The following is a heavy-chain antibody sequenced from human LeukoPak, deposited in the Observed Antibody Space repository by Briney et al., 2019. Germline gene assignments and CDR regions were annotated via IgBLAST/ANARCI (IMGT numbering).Heavy chain of an antibody. J-gene: IGHJ3*02. CDR3: ARASDLITMVRGGYAFDI. Sequence: SVKVSCKASGGTFSSYAISWVRQAPGQGLEWMGRIIPILGIANYAQKFQGRVTITADKSTSTAYMELSSLRSEDTAVCYCARASDLITMVRGGYAFDIWGQGTMVTVSS. CDR2: IIPILGIA. CDR1: GGTFSSYA. V-gene: IGHV1-69*04. D-gene: IGHD3-10*01.